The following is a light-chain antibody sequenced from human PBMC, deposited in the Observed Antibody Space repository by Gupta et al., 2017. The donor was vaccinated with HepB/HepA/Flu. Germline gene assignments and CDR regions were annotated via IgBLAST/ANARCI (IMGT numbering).Light chain of an antibody. J-gene: IGKJ1*01. V-gene: IGKV3-15*01. Sequence: EIVITQSPATLSVTPGERATLSCRASQIVSSNLAWYQQKPGQAPRLLIYGASTRAPGIPARFSGSGSGTEFTLTISSLQSEDFAVYYCQQYNNWWTFGQGTKVEIK. CDR2: GAS. CDR1: QIVSSN. CDR3: QQYNNWWT.